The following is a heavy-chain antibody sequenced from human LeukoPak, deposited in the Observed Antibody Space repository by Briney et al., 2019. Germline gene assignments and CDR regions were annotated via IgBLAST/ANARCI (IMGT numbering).Heavy chain of an antibody. CDR2: ISYDGSGK. V-gene: IGHV3-30-3*01. CDR3: AKEGLGGDFDY. Sequence: PGGSLRLSCAASGFTFSSYAMHWVRQAPGKGLEWVAVISYDGSGKSYPDSVKGRFTISRDDSKNTLYLQMNSLRPEDTALYHCAKEGLGGDFDYWGQGTLVTVSS. J-gene: IGHJ4*02. CDR1: GFTFSSYA. D-gene: IGHD3-16*01.